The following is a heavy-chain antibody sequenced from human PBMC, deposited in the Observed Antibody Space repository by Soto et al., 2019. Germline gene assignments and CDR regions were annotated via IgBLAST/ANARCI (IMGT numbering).Heavy chain of an antibody. CDR2: FYDSVTT. J-gene: IGHJ4*01. CDR3: ARGHKKGFDY. Sequence: PSETLSLTCTVSGGSISSVGYYWTWIRQHPGKGLECIGYFYDSVTTYYNPSLKSRVSISVDTSKNQFSLNLSSVTAADTAVYYCARGHKKGFDYWRQGTLVTVSS. CDR1: GGSISSVGYY. V-gene: IGHV4-31*03.